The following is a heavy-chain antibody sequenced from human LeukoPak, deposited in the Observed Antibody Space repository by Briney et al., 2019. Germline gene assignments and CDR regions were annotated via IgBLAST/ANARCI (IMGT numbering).Heavy chain of an antibody. D-gene: IGHD3-10*01. CDR2: INHSGST. J-gene: IGHJ6*02. V-gene: IGHV4-34*01. Sequence: SETLSLTCAVYGGSFSGYYWSWIRQPPGKGLEWIGEINHSGSTNYNASLESGGTISVDTSKNQFSLRLSYVTAADTAVYYCGRGHFTTMVREVIIPPYYYYGMDVWGQGTTVTVSS. CDR3: GRGHFTTMVREVIIPPYYYYGMDV. CDR1: GGSFSGYY.